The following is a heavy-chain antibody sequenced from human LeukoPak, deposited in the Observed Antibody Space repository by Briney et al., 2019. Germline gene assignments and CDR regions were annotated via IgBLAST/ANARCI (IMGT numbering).Heavy chain of an antibody. CDR2: IYYSGST. CDR3: ARQVYRNYYYYGMDV. CDR1: GFTFSSYW. J-gene: IGHJ6*02. D-gene: IGHD4-11*01. Sequence: LRLSCAASGFTFSSYWMHWVRQHPGKGLEWIGYIYYSGSTYYNPSLKSRVTISVDTSKNQFSLKLSSVTAADTAVYYCARQVYRNYYYYGMDVWGQGTTVTVSS. V-gene: IGHV4-31*02.